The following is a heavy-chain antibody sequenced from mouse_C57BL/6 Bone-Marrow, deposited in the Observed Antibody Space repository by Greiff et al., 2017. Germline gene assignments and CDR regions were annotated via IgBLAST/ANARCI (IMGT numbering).Heavy chain of an antibody. CDR3: ARLTTVVYWYFDV. CDR1: GYTFTSYW. Sequence: QVQLQQSGAELAKPGASVKLSCKASGYTFTSYWMHWVKQRPGQGLEWIGYINPSSGYTKYNQKFKDKATLTADKSSSTAYMQLSSLTYEDSAVYYCARLTTVVYWYFDVGGTGTTVTVSS. D-gene: IGHD1-1*01. CDR2: INPSSGYT. J-gene: IGHJ1*03. V-gene: IGHV1-7*01.